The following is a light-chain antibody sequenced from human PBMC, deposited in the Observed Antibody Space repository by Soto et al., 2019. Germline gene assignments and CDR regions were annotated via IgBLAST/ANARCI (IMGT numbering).Light chain of an antibody. Sequence: DSQMTQSPSSLSASVGDRVTITCRASQGIYNYLAWYQQKPGKVPKLLISAASTLQSGVPSRFRGRGSGKEFTLTISSLHPQEGATYYFQKSHSAPYPVGQAAKLEIK. CDR1: QGIYNY. CDR2: AAS. CDR3: QKSHSAPYP. V-gene: IGKV1-27*01. J-gene: IGKJ2*01.